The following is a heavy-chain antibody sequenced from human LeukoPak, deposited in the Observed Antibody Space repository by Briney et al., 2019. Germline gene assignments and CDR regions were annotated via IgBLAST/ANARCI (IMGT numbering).Heavy chain of an antibody. CDR2: INAGNDNT. Sequence: GASVKVSCKASGYTFTTYTIHWVRQAPGQRLEWMGWINAGNDNTKYSQKFQDRVTITRDTSASTAYMELSSLRSEDTAVYYCARDGGEQLVGPFDYWGQGTLVTVSS. CDR1: GYTFTTYT. V-gene: IGHV1-3*01. CDR3: ARDGGEQLVGPFDY. D-gene: IGHD6-6*01. J-gene: IGHJ4*02.